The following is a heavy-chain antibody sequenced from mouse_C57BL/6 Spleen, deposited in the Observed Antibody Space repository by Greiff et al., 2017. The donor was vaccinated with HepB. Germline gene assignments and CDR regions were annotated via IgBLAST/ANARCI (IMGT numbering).Heavy chain of an antibody. CDR2: IDPSDSYT. Sequence: QVQLQQPGAELVKPGASVKLSCKASGYTFTSYWMQWVKQRPGQGLEWIGEIDPSDSYTNYNQKFKGKATLTVDTSSSTAYMQLSSLTSEDSAVYYCARSPDYGSSPYAMDYWGQGTSVTVSS. J-gene: IGHJ4*01. D-gene: IGHD1-1*01. V-gene: IGHV1-50*01. CDR1: GYTFTSYW. CDR3: ARSPDYGSSPYAMDY.